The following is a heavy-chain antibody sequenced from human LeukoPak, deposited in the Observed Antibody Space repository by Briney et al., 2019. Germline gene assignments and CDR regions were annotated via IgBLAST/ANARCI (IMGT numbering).Heavy chain of an antibody. Sequence: ASETLSLTCTVSGGSINGYSWTWIRQPPGKGLELIGCVYYSGTTDSNPSLRSRVTMSTDTSNNQFSLKLSSVTAADTAVYYCARDGSGGDAFDIWGQGTMVTVSS. V-gene: IGHV4-59*12. CDR3: ARDGSGGDAFDI. J-gene: IGHJ3*02. CDR2: VYYSGTT. D-gene: IGHD1-1*01. CDR1: GGSINGYS.